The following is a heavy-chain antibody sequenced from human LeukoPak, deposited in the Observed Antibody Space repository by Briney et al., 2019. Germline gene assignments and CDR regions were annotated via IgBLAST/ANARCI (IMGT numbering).Heavy chain of an antibody. D-gene: IGHD2-15*01. Sequence: SETLSLTCAVYGGSFSGYYWSWIRQPPGKGLEWIGEINHSGSTNYNPSLKSRVTISVDTSKNQFSLKLSSVTAADTAVYYCARGQILGYCSGGSCPVDAFDIWGQGTMVTVSS. CDR1: GGSFSGYY. J-gene: IGHJ3*02. CDR2: INHSGST. V-gene: IGHV4-34*01. CDR3: ARGQILGYCSGGSCPVDAFDI.